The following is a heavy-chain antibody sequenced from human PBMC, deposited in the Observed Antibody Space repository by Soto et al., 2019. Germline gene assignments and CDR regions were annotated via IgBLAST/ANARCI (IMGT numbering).Heavy chain of an antibody. D-gene: IGHD3-10*01. CDR1: GGCFSRYY. CDR2: INHSGST. V-gene: IGHV4-34*01. J-gene: IGHJ5*02. CDR3: AREAPPPYGSGSSRLRKWSDP. Sequence: SETLALTCAVYGGCFSRYYWTWLRQPPGKWLEWIGEINHSGSTNYNPSLKSRVTISVDTSKNQFSLKLSSVTAADTAVYYCAREAPPPYGSGSSRLRKWSDPRGQGXLVTV.